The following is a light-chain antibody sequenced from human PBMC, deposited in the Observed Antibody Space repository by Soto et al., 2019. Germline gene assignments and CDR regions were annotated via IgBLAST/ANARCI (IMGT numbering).Light chain of an antibody. CDR2: RAS. CDR1: QSVRSY. J-gene: IGKJ2*01. CDR3: QQYSTWPPRYT. V-gene: IGKV3-15*01. Sequence: EIVMTQSPATLSVSPGGRATLSCRASQSVRSYLAWYQQRPGQPPRLLIYRASTRATNIPARFSGSGSGTEFSLTISSLQSEDFAVYYCQQYSTWPPRYTFGQGTKLEI.